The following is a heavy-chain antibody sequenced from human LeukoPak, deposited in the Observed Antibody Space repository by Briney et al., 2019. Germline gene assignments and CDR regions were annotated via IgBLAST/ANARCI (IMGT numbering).Heavy chain of an antibody. V-gene: IGHV3-48*03. Sequence: PGGSLRLSCAASGFTFSSYEMNWVRQAPGKGLEWVSYISSSGSTIYYADSVKCRFTISRDNAKNSLYLQMNSLRAEDTAVYYCARGSFPEYDYVWGSYRPFDYWGQGTLVTVSS. CDR2: ISSSGSTI. J-gene: IGHJ4*02. CDR3: ARGSFPEYDYVWGSYRPFDY. D-gene: IGHD3-16*02. CDR1: GFTFSSYE.